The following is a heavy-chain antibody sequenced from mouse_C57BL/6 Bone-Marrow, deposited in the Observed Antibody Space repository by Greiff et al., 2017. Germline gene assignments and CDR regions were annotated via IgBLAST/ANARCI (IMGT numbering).Heavy chain of an antibody. D-gene: IGHD2-5*01. CDR1: GYSITSGYY. CDR2: ISYDGSN. J-gene: IGHJ2*01. Sequence: DVKLQESGPGLVKPSQSLSLTCSVTGYSITSGYYWNWIRPLPGNKLEWMGYISYDGSNNYNPSLKSRISITRDTSKNQFFLKLKSVTTEDSATYYCARYSNYFDYWGQGTTLTVSS. V-gene: IGHV3-6*01. CDR3: ARYSNYFDY.